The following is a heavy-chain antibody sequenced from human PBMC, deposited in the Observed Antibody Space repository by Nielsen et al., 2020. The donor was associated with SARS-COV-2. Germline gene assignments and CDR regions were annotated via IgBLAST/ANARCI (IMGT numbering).Heavy chain of an antibody. V-gene: IGHV1-46*01. J-gene: IGHJ6*02. CDR3: AREVSGTHYYYYYGMDV. CDR2: INPSGGST. Sequence: ASVKVSCKASGYTFTSYYMHWVRQAPGQGLEWMGIINPSGGSTSYAQKFQGRVTMTRDTSTSTVYMELSSLRSEDTAVYYCAREVSGTHYYYYYGMDVWGQGITVTVSS. CDR1: GYTFTSYY. D-gene: IGHD2-2*01.